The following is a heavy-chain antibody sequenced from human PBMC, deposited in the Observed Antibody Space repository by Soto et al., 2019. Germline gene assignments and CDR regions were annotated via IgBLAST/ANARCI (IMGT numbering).Heavy chain of an antibody. CDR1: GGTFSTYA. V-gene: IGHV1-69*13. CDR2: IIPIFGTA. J-gene: IGHJ3*02. CDR3: AREIFGVIISGGRDAFDI. Sequence: ASVKVSCKASGGTFSTYAISWVRQAPGQGLEWMGGIIPIFGTAKYAQKFQGRVTITADESTSTAYMELSSLRSEDTAVYYCAREIFGVIISGGRDAFDIWGQGTMVTVSS. D-gene: IGHD3-3*01.